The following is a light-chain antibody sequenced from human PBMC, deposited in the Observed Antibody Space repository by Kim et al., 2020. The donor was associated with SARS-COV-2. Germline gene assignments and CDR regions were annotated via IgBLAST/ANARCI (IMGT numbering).Light chain of an antibody. CDR2: RSN. J-gene: IGLJ1*01. CDR3: AAWDDSLSGYV. V-gene: IGLV1-47*01. CDR1: SSNIGSNY. Sequence: ELTQPPSASGTPGQRVTISCSGSSSNIGSNYVYWYQQLPGTAPKLLIYRSNQRPSGVPDRFSGSKSGTSASLAISGLRSEHEADYYCAAWDDSLSGYVFGSGTKVTVL.